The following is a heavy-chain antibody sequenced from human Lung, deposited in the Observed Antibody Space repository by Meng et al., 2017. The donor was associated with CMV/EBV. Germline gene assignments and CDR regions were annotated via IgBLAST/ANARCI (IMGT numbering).Heavy chain of an antibody. Sequence: ASVXVSCKASGYTFTAHYFHWVRQAPGQGLEWMGWIHPHRGDTNYAQQFQARVTLTRDTSINTGYMELTRLTSDDTAVYYCARDNNWGSDYWGQGTLVTVSS. D-gene: IGHD7-27*01. V-gene: IGHV1-2*02. CDR2: IHPHRGDT. J-gene: IGHJ4*02. CDR1: GYTFTAHY. CDR3: ARDNNWGSDY.